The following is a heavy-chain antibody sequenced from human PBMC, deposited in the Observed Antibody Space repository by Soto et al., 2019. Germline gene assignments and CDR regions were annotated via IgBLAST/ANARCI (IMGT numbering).Heavy chain of an antibody. CDR1: GFTFSTYS. J-gene: IGHJ4*02. D-gene: IGHD3-3*01. CDR3: ARDPNWSGPLFDY. Sequence: GGSLRLSCAASGFTFSTYSMNWVRQAPGKGLEWVSSISSDNIYIYYADSVKGRFTVSRDNAKNSLYLQMNSLRAGDTAVYYCARDPNWSGPLFDYWGQGSLVTVSS. CDR2: ISSDNIYI. V-gene: IGHV3-21*01.